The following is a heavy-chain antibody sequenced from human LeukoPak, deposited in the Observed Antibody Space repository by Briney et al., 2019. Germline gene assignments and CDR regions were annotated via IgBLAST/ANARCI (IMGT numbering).Heavy chain of an antibody. J-gene: IGHJ4*02. V-gene: IGHV3-48*04. CDR2: ISSSSGTI. Sequence: GGSLRLSCGASGLTFSSYAMSWVRQAPGKGLEWVSYISSSSGTIYYADSVKGRFTISRDNAKNSLYLQMSSLRVEDTAVYYCASGGSSRNWGQGTLVTVTS. CDR3: ASGGSSRN. D-gene: IGHD6-13*01. CDR1: GLTFSSYA.